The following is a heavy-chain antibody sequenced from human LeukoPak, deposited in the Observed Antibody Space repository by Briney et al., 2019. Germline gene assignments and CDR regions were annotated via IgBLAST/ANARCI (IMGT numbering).Heavy chain of an antibody. D-gene: IGHD3-10*01. CDR1: GFTFDGYG. CDR2: ISGDGGST. V-gene: IGHV3-43*02. Sequence: PGGSLRLSCAASGFTFDGYGMSWVRQAPGKGLEWVSLISGDGGSTYYADSVKGRFTISRDNSKDSLYLQMNSLRTEDTALYYCAKDIPKEIGSFDYWGQGTLVTVSS. CDR3: AKDIPKEIGSFDY. J-gene: IGHJ4*02.